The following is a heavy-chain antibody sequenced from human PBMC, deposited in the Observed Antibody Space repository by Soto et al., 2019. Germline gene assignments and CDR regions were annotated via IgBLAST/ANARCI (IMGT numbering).Heavy chain of an antibody. CDR2: ISYDGSDK. Sequence: GGSLRLSCAASGFPFSTYDMHWVRQAPGKGLEWVAVISYDGSDKYYADSVRGRFTISRDNSMITLYLQMNGLRAEDTAVYYCAYSHKAAPTLPHTFDPWGQGTLVTVSS. J-gene: IGHJ5*02. V-gene: IGHV3-30*03. CDR1: GFPFSTYD. CDR3: AYSHKAAPTLPHTFDP. D-gene: IGHD6-13*01.